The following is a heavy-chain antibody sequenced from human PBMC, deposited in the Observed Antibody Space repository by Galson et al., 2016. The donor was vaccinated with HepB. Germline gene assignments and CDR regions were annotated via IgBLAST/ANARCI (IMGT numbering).Heavy chain of an antibody. Sequence: ETLSLTCAVSGGSINSPTWWSWVRQPPGKGLEWIGEVFQSGDTNYNPSLKSRVTILVDRSKNQFSLRLTSVTATDTAVYYCASLPLGYCSGPSCYWEFDFWGQGTLVIVSS. V-gene: IGHV4-4*02. CDR3: ASLPLGYCSGPSCYWEFDF. CDR1: GGSINSPTW. CDR2: VFQSGDT. D-gene: IGHD2-2*01. J-gene: IGHJ4*02.